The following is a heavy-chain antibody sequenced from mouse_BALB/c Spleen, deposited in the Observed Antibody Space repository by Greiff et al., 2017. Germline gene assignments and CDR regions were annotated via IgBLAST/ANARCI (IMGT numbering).Heavy chain of an antibody. CDR1: GYTFTDYE. J-gene: IGHJ4*01. Sequence: VQLQQSGAELVRPGASVTLSCKASGYTFTDYEMHWVKQTPVHGLEWIGAIDPETGGTAYNQKFKGKATLTADKSSSTAYMELRSLTSEDSAVYYCTRVEGKRAMDYWGQGTSVTVSS. CDR2: IDPETGGT. CDR3: TRVEGKRAMDY. V-gene: IGHV1-15*01. D-gene: IGHD2-1*01.